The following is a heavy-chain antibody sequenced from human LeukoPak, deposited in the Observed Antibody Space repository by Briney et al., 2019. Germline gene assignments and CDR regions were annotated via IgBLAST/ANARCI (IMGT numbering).Heavy chain of an antibody. D-gene: IGHD4-17*01. CDR1: GGSISSSSYY. CDR3: AKDYGDYSYYFDY. CDR2: IYYSGST. J-gene: IGHJ4*02. Sequence: PSETLSLTCTVSGGSISSSSYYWGWIRQPPGRGLEWIGSIYYSGSTYYKSSLKSRVTVSVGTSKNQFSLKLSSVTAADTAVYYCAKDYGDYSYYFDYWGQGTLVTVSS. V-gene: IGHV4-39*02.